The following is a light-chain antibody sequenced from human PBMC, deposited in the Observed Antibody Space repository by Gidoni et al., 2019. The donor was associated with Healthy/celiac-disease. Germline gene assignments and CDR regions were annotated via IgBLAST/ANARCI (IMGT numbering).Light chain of an antibody. CDR3: QSYDSSIVV. J-gene: IGLJ2*01. V-gene: IGLV6-57*01. CDR2: EDN. CDR1: SCSIASNY. Sequence: FMLTQPHSVSESPGKTVTISCTRSSCSIASNYVTWYQQHPGRSPTTVIYEDNQRPSVVPDRFSGSIDSSSNSASLTISGLKTEDEADYYCQSYDSSIVVFGGGTKLTVL.